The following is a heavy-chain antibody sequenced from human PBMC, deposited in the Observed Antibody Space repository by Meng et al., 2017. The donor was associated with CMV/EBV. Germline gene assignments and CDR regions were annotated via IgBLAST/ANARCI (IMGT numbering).Heavy chain of an antibody. J-gene: IGHJ2*01. D-gene: IGHD2-2*02. V-gene: IGHV4-34*01. CDR1: SFSGYY. CDR3: ASGEIVVVPAAIRFNWYFDL. Sequence: SFSGYYWSWIRQPPGKGLEWIGEINHSGSTNYNPSLKSRVTISVDTSKNQFSLKLSSVTAADTAVYYCASGEIVVVPAAIRFNWYFDLWGRGTLVTVSS. CDR2: INHSGST.